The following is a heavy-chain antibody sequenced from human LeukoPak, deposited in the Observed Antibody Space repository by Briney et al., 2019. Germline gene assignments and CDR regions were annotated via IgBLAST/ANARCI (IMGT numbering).Heavy chain of an antibody. CDR1: GFTFSSYW. Sequence: GGSLRLSCAASGFTFSSYWVHWVRHAPGKGLVWVSRINSDGSSTSYADSVKGRFTISRDNAKNTLYLQMNSLRAEDTAVYYCARADPVEYSSSELFDYWGQGTLVTVSS. CDR2: INSDGSST. D-gene: IGHD6-6*01. J-gene: IGHJ4*02. CDR3: ARADPVEYSSSELFDY. V-gene: IGHV3-74*01.